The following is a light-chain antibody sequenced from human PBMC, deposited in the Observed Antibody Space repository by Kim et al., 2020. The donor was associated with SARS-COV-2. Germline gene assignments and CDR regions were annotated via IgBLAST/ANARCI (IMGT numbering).Light chain of an antibody. CDR2: SNN. CDR3: AAWDDSLNGWV. J-gene: IGLJ3*02. CDR1: SSNIGSNT. V-gene: IGLV1-44*01. Sequence: GQRVTIPGSGSSSNIGSNTVSWYQQLPGTAPKLLIYSNNQRPSGVPDRFSGSKSGTSASLAISGLQSEDETDYYCAAWDDSLNGWVFGGGTQLTVL.